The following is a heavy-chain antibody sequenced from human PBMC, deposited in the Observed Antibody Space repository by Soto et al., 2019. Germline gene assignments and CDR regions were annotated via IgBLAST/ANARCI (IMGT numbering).Heavy chain of an antibody. CDR1: GGSISSYY. V-gene: IGHV4-59*01. CDR3: ARDTDQTDAFDI. D-gene: IGHD4-17*01. J-gene: IGHJ3*02. Sequence: QVQLQESGPGLVKPSETLSLTCTVSGGSISSYYWSWIRQPPGKGLEWIGYIYYGGSTNYNPSLKSRVTISVDTSKNQFSLKLSSVTAADTAVYYCARDTDQTDAFDIWGQGTMVTVSS. CDR2: IYYGGST.